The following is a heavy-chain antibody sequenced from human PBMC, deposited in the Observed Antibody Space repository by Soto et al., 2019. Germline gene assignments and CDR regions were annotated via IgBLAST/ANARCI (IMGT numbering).Heavy chain of an antibody. Sequence: PVGSLRLSCAASGFGFSGYWMSWVRQAPGKGLEWVANIKQDGSEKFYVDSVKGRFTISRDNVKNSLSLQMNSLRVEDTAVYYCARGDYFYDSGGYFVDAFDIWGQGTMVTVSS. D-gene: IGHD3-22*01. CDR3: ARGDYFYDSGGYFVDAFDI. J-gene: IGHJ3*02. CDR1: GFGFSGYW. CDR2: IKQDGSEK. V-gene: IGHV3-7*01.